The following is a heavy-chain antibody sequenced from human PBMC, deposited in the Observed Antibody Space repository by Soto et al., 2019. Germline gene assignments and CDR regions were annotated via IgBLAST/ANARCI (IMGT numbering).Heavy chain of an antibody. J-gene: IGHJ6*02. CDR2: IYYSGST. D-gene: IGHD6-13*01. CDR3: AVNSSSWYPLYYYYYYGMDV. Sequence: ASETLSLTCTVSGGSISSSSYYWGWIRQPPGKGLEWIGSIYYSGSTYYKPSLKSRVTISVDTSKNQFSLKLSSVIAADTAVYFCAVNSSSWYPLYYYYYYGMDVWGQGTTVTVSS. CDR1: GGSISSSSYY. V-gene: IGHV4-39*01.